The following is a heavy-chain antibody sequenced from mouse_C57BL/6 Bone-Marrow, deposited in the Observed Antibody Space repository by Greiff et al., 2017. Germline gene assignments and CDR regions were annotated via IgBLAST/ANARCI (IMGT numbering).Heavy chain of an antibody. J-gene: IGHJ1*03. CDR3: AREDDGDWYFDV. D-gene: IGHD2-12*01. Sequence: EVQLVESGGGLVKPGGSLKLSCAASGFTFSSYAMSWVRQTPEKRLEWVATISDGGSYTYYPDNVKGRFTISRDNAKNNLYLQMRHLKSEDTAMYYCAREDDGDWYFDVWGTGTTVTVSS. V-gene: IGHV5-4*01. CDR2: ISDGGSYT. CDR1: GFTFSSYA.